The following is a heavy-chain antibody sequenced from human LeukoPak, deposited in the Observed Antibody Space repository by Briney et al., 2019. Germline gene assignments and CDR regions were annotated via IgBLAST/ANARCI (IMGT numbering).Heavy chain of an antibody. D-gene: IGHD2-15*01. Sequence: HPGGSLRLSCAASGFTFSSYAMHWVRQAPGKGLEWVAVISYDGSNKYYADSVKGRFTISRDNSKNTLYLQMNSLRAEDTAVYYCAREGDCNGGSCYSGMFDYWGQGTLVTVSS. CDR1: GFTFSSYA. J-gene: IGHJ4*02. CDR2: ISYDGSNK. CDR3: AREGDCNGGSCYSGMFDY. V-gene: IGHV3-30-3*01.